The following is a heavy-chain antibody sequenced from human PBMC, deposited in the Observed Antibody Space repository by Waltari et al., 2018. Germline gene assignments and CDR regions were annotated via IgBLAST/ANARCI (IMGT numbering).Heavy chain of an antibody. D-gene: IGHD1-20*01. CDR2: IKPDGSEE. V-gene: IGHV3-7*01. CDR3: ARDDGIRTVDY. J-gene: IGHJ4*02. CDR1: GFTFSSYW. Sequence: EVQLVESGGGLVQPGGSLRVSCAASGFTFSSYWMSWVRQAPGKGLEWVANIKPDGSEEYSVDSVKGRFTISRDNAKNSLYLQMNSLRAEDTAVYYCARDDGIRTVDYWGQGTLVTVSS.